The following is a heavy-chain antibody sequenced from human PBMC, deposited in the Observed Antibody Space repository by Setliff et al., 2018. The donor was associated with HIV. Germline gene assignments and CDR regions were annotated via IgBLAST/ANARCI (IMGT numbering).Heavy chain of an antibody. CDR1: GFTFSSYS. J-gene: IGHJ4*02. CDR3: ARGGTYDILTGYYHRYFDY. V-gene: IGHV3-21*01. Sequence: GGSLRLSCAPSGFTFSSYSMNWVRQAPGKGLEWVSSISSSSSYIYYADSVKGRFTISRDNAKNSLYLQMNSLRAEDTAVYYCARGGTYDILTGYYHRYFDYWGQGTLVTVSS. CDR2: ISSSSSYI. D-gene: IGHD3-9*01.